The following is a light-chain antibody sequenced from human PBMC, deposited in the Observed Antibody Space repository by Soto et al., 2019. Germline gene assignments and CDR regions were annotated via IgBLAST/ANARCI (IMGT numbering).Light chain of an antibody. CDR1: SSDVGGYNY. CDR2: DVS. CDR3: TSYTSSSILV. J-gene: IGLJ2*01. Sequence: QSALTQPASVSGSPGQSIAISCTGTSSDVGGYNYVSWYQQHPGKAPKLMIYDVSNRPSGVSDRFSGSKSGNTASLTISGLQAEDEDDYYCTSYTSSSILVFGGGTKVTVL. V-gene: IGLV2-14*01.